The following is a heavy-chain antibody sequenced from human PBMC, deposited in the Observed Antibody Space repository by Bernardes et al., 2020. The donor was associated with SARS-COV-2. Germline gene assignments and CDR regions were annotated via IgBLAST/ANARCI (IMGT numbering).Heavy chain of an antibody. J-gene: IGHJ5*02. V-gene: IGHV2-5*02. CDR1: GFSLSHSGVG. D-gene: IGHD3-3*01. Sequence: SGHTLGKATQTITLTCPFSGFSLSHSGVGVGWIRQPPGKALEWLALIYWDDDKRYSPSLKSRLTITKDTSKNQVVLTMTNMDPVDTATYYCAQSLKYYDFWSGYLGGYWFDPWGQGTLVTVSS. CDR2: IYWDDDK. CDR3: AQSLKYYDFWSGYLGGYWFDP.